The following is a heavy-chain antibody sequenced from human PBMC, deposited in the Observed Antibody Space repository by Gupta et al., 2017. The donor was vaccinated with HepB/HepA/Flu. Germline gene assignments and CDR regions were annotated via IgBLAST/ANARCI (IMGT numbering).Heavy chain of an antibody. V-gene: IGHV3-23*01. Sequence: EVQLLESGGGLVQPGGSLRLYCHVSGFTFATSAMSWVRQTPGKGLEWVSGIGSSGNRYYADSVKGRFTLSRDTSTNTLYLQMTSLRVEDTAIYYCVTNSSGYASFDFWGQGTLVTVSS. CDR2: IGSSGNR. J-gene: IGHJ4*02. CDR3: VTNSSGYASFDF. CDR1: GFTFATSA. D-gene: IGHD6-25*01.